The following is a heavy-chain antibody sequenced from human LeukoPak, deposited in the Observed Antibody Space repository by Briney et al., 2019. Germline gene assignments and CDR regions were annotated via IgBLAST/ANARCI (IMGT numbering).Heavy chain of an antibody. D-gene: IGHD6-13*01. J-gene: IGHJ5*01. V-gene: IGHV4-4*07. CDR2: IYSSGTT. CDR1: PGSINDYY. CDR3: ARCSSSWFLNWFDS. Sequence: SETLSLTCTVSPGSINDYYWSWIRQPPGKGLEWIGRIYSSGTTNYNPSLKSRVTMSVDTSKNQFSLKVNSVTAADTAVYYCARCSSSWFLNWFDSWGQGILVTVSS.